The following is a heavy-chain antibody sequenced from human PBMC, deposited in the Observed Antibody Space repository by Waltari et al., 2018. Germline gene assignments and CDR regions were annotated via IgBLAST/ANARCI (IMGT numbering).Heavy chain of an antibody. CDR3: AREIYGGNSRPYDY. CDR1: GGSITGYY. V-gene: IGHV4-59*01. CDR2: IYYNGNT. Sequence: QVQLQESGPGLVKPSETLSLTCTVSGGSITGYYWSWIRQPPGKGLAWIGHIYYNGNTDYNPSLKSRVTISVDTSKNQFSLKLSSVTAADTAVYYCAREIYGGNSRPYDYWGQGTLVTVSS. J-gene: IGHJ4*02. D-gene: IGHD4-17*01.